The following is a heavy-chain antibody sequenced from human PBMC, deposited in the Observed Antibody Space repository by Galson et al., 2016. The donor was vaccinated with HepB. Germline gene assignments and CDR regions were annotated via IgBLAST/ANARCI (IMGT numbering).Heavy chain of an antibody. V-gene: IGHV5-51*01. CDR1: GYSFTDYW. CDR3: ARRLTHDSKIWDIDY. D-gene: IGHD3-16*01. Sequence: QSGAEVKKPGESLRISCKGSGYSFTDYWIGWVRQMPGKGPEWMGIIYPGDSHTRYSPSFQGQVTISADKSISTAYLQWSSLKVSDTAIYYCARRLTHDSKIWDIDYWGQGTLVTVSS. J-gene: IGHJ4*02. CDR2: IYPGDSHT.